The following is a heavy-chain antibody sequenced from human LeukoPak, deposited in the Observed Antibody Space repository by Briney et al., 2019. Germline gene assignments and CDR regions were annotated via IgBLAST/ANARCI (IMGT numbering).Heavy chain of an antibody. CDR3: VRGYSFGPYGMDV. J-gene: IGHJ6*02. CDR1: GFPVSSYA. V-gene: IGHV3-64D*09. CDR2: ISQSDCST. Sequence: GGSQRLSCSASGFPVSSYAMHWVRQAPGKGLEYVSAISQSDCSTYYGDSVKGRFTISRDNSKNTLYLQMSSLRAEDTAVYFCVRGYSFGPYGMDVWGQGTAVTVSS. D-gene: IGHD2-15*01.